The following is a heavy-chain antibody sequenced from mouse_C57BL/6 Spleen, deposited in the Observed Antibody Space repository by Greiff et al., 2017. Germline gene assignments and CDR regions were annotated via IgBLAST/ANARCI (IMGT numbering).Heavy chain of an antibody. V-gene: IGHV14-4*01. CDR2: IDPENGDT. D-gene: IGHD1-1*02. J-gene: IGHJ4*01. CDR1: GFNIKDDY. CDR3: AIRGWSLDMGC. Sequence: EVQVVESGAELVRPGASVKLSCTASGFNIKDDYMHWVKQRPEQGLEWIGGIDPENGDTEYASKFQGKATITADTSSNTAYLPLSSLTSEDTAVYHCAIRGWSLDMGCRGKGTSVTVSS.